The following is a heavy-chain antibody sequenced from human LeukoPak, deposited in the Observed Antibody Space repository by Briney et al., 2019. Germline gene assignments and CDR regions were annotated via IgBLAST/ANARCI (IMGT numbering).Heavy chain of an antibody. Sequence: ASVKVSCTASGGTFSSYAISWVRQAPGQGLEWMGGIIPIFGTANYAQKFQGRVTITADESTSTAYMELSSLRSEDTAVYYCARVYNWNDYWFDPWGQGTLVTVSS. D-gene: IGHD1-20*01. V-gene: IGHV1-69*13. CDR2: IIPIFGTA. CDR3: ARVYNWNDYWFDP. J-gene: IGHJ5*02. CDR1: GGTFSSYA.